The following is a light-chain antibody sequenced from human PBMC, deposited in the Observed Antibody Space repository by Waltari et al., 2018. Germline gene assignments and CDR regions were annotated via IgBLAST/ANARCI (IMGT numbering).Light chain of an antibody. V-gene: IGLV2-14*01. CDR2: KVN. J-gene: IGLJ3*02. Sequence: QSALTQPASVSGSPGQSITISCTGTSSDVGFYDFVSWFQQHPGKAPKVMIYKVNNRPSGVSNRLSGSKSANPASLTISGLQAEDEADYYCSSYTRRSYWVFGGGTQLTVL. CDR3: SSYTRRSYWV. CDR1: SSDVGFYDF.